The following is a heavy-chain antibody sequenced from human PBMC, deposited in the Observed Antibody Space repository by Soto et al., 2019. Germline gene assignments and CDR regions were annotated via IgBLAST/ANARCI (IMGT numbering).Heavy chain of an antibody. CDR3: ARENARAVVVVAASLYNWFDP. D-gene: IGHD2-15*01. CDR1: GYTFTSYA. V-gene: IGHV1-3*01. J-gene: IGHJ5*02. Sequence: ASVKVSCKASGYTFTSYAMHWVRQAPGQRLEWMGWINAGNGNTKYSQKFQGRVTITRDTSASTAYMELSSLRSEDTAVYYCARENARAVVVVAASLYNWFDPWGQGTRVTAPQ. CDR2: INAGNGNT.